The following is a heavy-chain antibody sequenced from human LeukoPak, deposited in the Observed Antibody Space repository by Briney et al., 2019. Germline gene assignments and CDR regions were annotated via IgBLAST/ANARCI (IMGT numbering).Heavy chain of an antibody. Sequence: GESLKISCGGFGYSFTKLWISWVRQMPGKGLGWMGIIYPGDSDTRYSPSFQGQVTISADKSNSTASLQLSSLKASDTAIYYCARLMYRGTYCEVFDIWGQGTMVTVSS. D-gene: IGHD1-26*01. CDR3: ARLMYRGTYCEVFDI. CDR2: IYPGDSDT. CDR1: GYSFTKLW. J-gene: IGHJ3*02. V-gene: IGHV5-51*01.